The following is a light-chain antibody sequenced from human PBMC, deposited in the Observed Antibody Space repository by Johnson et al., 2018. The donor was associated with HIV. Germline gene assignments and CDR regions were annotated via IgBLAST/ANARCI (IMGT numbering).Light chain of an antibody. V-gene: IGLV1-51*01. J-gene: IGLJ1*01. CDR1: SSNIGNNY. CDR3: GTWDSSLSASYV. CDR2: DNN. Sequence: QSVLTQPPSVSAAPGQKVTISCSGSSSNIGNNYVSWYQQLPGTAPKLLIYDNNQRPSGIPDRFSGSKSGTSATLAITGLQTGDEADYYCGTWDSSLSASYVFGAGTKVTVL.